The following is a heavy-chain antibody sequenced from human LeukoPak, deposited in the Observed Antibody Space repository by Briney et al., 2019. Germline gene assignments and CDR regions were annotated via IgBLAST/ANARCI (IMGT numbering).Heavy chain of an antibody. J-gene: IGHJ3*02. CDR1: GFTFTDYG. Sequence: GGSLRLSCATSGFTFTDYGMNWVRQAPGKGLEWVSYISNTAILYADSVKGRFTISRDNAKNSLDLQMNSLRVEDTAVYYCARYKLYHGAFDIWGQGTMVTVSS. D-gene: IGHD2-2*01. CDR2: ISNTAI. CDR3: ARYKLYHGAFDI. V-gene: IGHV3-48*03.